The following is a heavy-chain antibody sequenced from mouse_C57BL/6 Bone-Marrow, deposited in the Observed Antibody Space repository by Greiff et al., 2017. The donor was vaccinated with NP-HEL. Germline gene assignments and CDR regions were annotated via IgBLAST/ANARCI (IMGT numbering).Heavy chain of an antibody. V-gene: IGHV1-69*01. J-gene: IGHJ3*01. CDR1: GYTFTSYW. CDR2: IDPSDSYT. D-gene: IGHD2-4*01. Sequence: QVQLKQPGAELVMPGASVKLSCKASGYTFTSYWMHWVKQRPGQGLEWIGEIDPSDSYTNYNQKFKGKSTLTVDKSSSTAYMQLSSLTSEDSAVYYCALYDYAAWFAYWGQGTLVTVSA. CDR3: ALYDYAAWFAY.